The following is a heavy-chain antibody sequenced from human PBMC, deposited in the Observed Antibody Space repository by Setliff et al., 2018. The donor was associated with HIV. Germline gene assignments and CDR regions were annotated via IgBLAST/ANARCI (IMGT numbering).Heavy chain of an antibody. CDR1: GFTFSSYS. CDR2: ICSSSSYI. Sequence: GGSLRLSCAASGFTFSSYSMSWVRQAPGKGLEWVSSICSSSSYIYYADSVKGRFTISRDNAKNSLYLQMNSLRAEDTAVYYCARVSSGWSWFDPWGQGTLVTVSS. J-gene: IGHJ5*02. V-gene: IGHV3-21*01. D-gene: IGHD6-19*01. CDR3: ARVSSGWSWFDP.